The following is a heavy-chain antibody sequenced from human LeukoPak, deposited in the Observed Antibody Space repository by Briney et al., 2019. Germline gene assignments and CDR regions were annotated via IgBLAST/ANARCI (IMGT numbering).Heavy chain of an antibody. CDR3: AKWGDYDVLTGYYVSDF. D-gene: IGHD3-9*01. J-gene: IGHJ4*02. CDR1: GFIFSNYA. Sequence: GASLRLSCAASGFIFSNYAMYWVRQAPGKGLEWVSAISGRSDNTYYADSVKGRFTLSRDSSKNTLYLQMKSLRADDKAVYYCAKWGDYDVLTGYYVSDFWGQGTLVSVSS. CDR2: ISGRSDNT. V-gene: IGHV3-23*01.